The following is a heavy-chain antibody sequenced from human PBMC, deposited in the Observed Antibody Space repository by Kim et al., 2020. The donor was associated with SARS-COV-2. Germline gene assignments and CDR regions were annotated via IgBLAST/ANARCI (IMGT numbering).Heavy chain of an antibody. D-gene: IGHD6-6*01. Sequence: GGSLRLSCAASGFTVSSNYMSWVRQAPGKGLEWVSVIYSGGSTYYADSVKGRFTISRDNSKNTLYLQMNSLRAEDTAVYYCARVVRVYYYGMDVWGQGTTVTVSS. CDR2: IYSGGST. CDR1: GFTVSSNY. CDR3: ARVVRVYYYGMDV. V-gene: IGHV3-53*01. J-gene: IGHJ6*02.